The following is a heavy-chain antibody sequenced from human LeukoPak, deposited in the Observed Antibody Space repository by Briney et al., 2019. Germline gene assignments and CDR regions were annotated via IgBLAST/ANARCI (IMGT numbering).Heavy chain of an antibody. Sequence: PGGSLSLSCAASGFTFSSYAMHWVRQAPGKGLEWVAVISYDGSNKYYADSVKGRFTISRDNSKNTLYLQMNSLRAEDTAVYYCARGRPSSEGYFDYWGQGTLVTVSS. J-gene: IGHJ4*02. CDR2: ISYDGSNK. CDR3: ARGRPSSEGYFDY. V-gene: IGHV3-30*04. CDR1: GFTFSSYA. D-gene: IGHD2-15*01.